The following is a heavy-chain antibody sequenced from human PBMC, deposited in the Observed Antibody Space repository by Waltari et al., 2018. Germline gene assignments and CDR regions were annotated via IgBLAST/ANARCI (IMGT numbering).Heavy chain of an antibody. Sequence: QVQLVESGGGVVKPGRSLRLSCAASGFTFRSYGMHLVRQAPGKGLEWVAVIEYDGSDKYYADSVKGRITISRDKSKNTLYLPMNSLRAEDTAMYYCAKDSTDYYDSSGYLGYWGQGTLVTVSS. J-gene: IGHJ4*02. CDR2: IEYDGSDK. CDR1: GFTFRSYG. CDR3: AKDSTDYYDSSGYLGY. D-gene: IGHD3-22*01. V-gene: IGHV3-30*18.